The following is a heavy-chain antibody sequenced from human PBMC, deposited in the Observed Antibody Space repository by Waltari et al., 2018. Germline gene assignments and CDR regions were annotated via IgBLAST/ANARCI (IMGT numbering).Heavy chain of an antibody. V-gene: IGHV4-39*07. D-gene: IGHD2-15*01. J-gene: IGHJ5*02. Sequence: QLQLQESGPGLVKPSETLSLTCTVSGGSISSSSYYWGWIRQPPGKGLEWIGSIYYSGSTYYNPSLKCRVTISVDTSKNQFSLKLSSVTAADTAVYYCARDFCSGGSCYQGYPNWFDPWGQGTLVTVSS. CDR3: ARDFCSGGSCYQGYPNWFDP. CDR2: IYYSGST. CDR1: GGSISSSSYY.